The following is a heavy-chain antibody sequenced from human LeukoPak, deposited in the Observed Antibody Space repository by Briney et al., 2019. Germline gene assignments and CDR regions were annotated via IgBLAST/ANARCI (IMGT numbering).Heavy chain of an antibody. V-gene: IGHV4-39*07. CDR3: ARDSYCSGGSCYSHDFDY. CDR2: IYYSGST. J-gene: IGHJ4*02. Sequence: KPSETLSLTCTVSGGSISSSSYYWGWIRQPPGKGLEWIGSIYYSGSTYYNPSLKSRVTISVDTSKNQFSLKLSSVTAADTAVYYCARDSYCSGGSCYSHDFDYWGQGTLVTVSS. CDR1: GGSISSSSYY. D-gene: IGHD2-15*01.